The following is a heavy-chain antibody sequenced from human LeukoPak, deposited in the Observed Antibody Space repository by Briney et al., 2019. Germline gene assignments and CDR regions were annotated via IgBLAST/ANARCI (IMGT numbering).Heavy chain of an antibody. J-gene: IGHJ4*02. CDR3: ARGGGSGWPFLYYFDY. D-gene: IGHD6-19*01. V-gene: IGHV1-3*01. CDR1: GYTFTSYA. CDR2: INAGNGNT. Sequence: GASVKVSCKASGYTFTSYAMHWVRQAPGQRLEWMGWINAGNGNTKYSQKFQGRVTITRDTSASTAYMELSSLRSEDTAVYYCARGGGSGWPFLYYFDYWGQGTLVTVSS.